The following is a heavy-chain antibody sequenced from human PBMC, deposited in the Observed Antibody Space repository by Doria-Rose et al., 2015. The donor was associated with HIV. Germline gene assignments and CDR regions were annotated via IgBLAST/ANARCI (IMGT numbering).Heavy chain of an antibody. D-gene: IGHD1-1*01. CDR1: GFC. Sequence: GFCWTWIRQPPGKGLEWIGEINHRGSTNYSPSLKSRVTISVDTSKNQFSLNLSSVTAADTAVYYCARGATGTLRCWGQGTLVT. CDR2: INHRGST. V-gene: IGHV4-34*01. J-gene: IGHJ4*02. CDR3: ARGATGTLRC.